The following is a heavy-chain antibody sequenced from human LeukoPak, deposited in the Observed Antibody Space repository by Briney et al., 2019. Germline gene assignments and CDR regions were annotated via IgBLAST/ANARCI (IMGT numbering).Heavy chain of an antibody. CDR2: IKTDGSEK. CDR1: GFTFSNYW. V-gene: IGHV3-7*03. D-gene: IGHD3-10*01. CDR3: AKDLVSFYYGSGSYGYFDY. Sequence: PGGSLRLSCEGSGFTFSNYWMGWVRQAPGKGLQWVANIKTDGSEKYYVDSVKGRFTISRDNSKNTLYLQMNSLRAEDTAVYYCAKDLVSFYYGSGSYGYFDYWGQGALVTVSS. J-gene: IGHJ4*02.